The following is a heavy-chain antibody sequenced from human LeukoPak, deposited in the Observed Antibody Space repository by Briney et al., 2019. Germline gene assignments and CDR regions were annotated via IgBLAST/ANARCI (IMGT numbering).Heavy chain of an antibody. J-gene: IGHJ4*02. V-gene: IGHV3-48*04. D-gene: IGHD2-2*01. CDR2: ISSRSSTI. Sequence: PGGSLRLSCAASGFTFHFYSMTWVRQAPGKGLEWVSYISSRSSTIYYTDSVKGRFTISRDNTRNSLYLQMNSLGAEDTAVYFCEREGRSTTPGYWGQGTLVTVSS. CDR3: EREGRSTTPGY. CDR1: GFTFHFYS.